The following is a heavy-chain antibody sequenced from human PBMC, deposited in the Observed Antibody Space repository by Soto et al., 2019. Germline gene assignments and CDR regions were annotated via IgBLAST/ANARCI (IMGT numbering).Heavy chain of an antibody. CDR1: GGSFSGYY. CDR3: ARVFSWPSYYYYGMDV. V-gene: IGHV4-34*01. Sequence: PSETLSLTCAVYGGSFSGYYWSWIRQPPGKGLEWIGEINHSGSTNYNPSLKSRVTISVDTSKNQFSLKLSSVTAADTAVYYCARVFSWPSYYYYGMDVWGQGTTVT. CDR2: INHSGST. D-gene: IGHD6-13*01. J-gene: IGHJ6*02.